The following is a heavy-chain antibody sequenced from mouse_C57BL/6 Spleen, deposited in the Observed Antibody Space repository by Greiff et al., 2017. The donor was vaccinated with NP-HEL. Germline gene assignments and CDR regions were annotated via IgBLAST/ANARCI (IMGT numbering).Heavy chain of an antibody. CDR2: INPNNGGT. Sequence: EVQLQQSGPELVKPGASVKIPCKASGYTFTDYNMDWVKQSHGKSLEWIGDINPNNGGTIYNQKFKGKATLTVDKSSSTAYMELRSLTSEDTAVYYCARGFGHYYGSSYDAMDYWGQGTSVTVSS. D-gene: IGHD1-1*01. V-gene: IGHV1-18*01. CDR3: ARGFGHYYGSSYDAMDY. J-gene: IGHJ4*01. CDR1: GYTFTDYN.